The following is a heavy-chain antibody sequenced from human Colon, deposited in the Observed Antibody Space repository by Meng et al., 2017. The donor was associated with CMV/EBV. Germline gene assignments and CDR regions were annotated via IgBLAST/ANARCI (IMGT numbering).Heavy chain of an antibody. D-gene: IGHD2-15*01. CDR3: ARAKIVVVVAATLSSFDP. V-gene: IGHV4-4*02. J-gene: IGHJ5*02. Sequence: SISSSNWWSWVRQHPGKGLEWIGEIYHSGSTNYNPSLKSRVTISVDKSKNQFSLKLSSVTAADTAVYYCARAKIVVVVAATLSSFDPWGQGTLVTVSS. CDR1: SISSSNW. CDR2: IYHSGST.